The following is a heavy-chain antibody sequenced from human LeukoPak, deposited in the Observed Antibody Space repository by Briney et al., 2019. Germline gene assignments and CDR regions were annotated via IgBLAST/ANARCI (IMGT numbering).Heavy chain of an antibody. J-gene: IGHJ4*02. CDR2: IRPGGDGP. Sequence: ASVKVSCKASGNSLNNYHMHWVRQAPGQGLEWLGIIRPGGDGPSYAQKFQGRVTMTRDMSTSTVYMELSSLTSDDTAVYYCGRDPTYRNYFDSWGQGTLVTVSS. D-gene: IGHD1-1*01. CDR3: GRDPTYRNYFDS. V-gene: IGHV1-46*02. CDR1: GNSLNNYH.